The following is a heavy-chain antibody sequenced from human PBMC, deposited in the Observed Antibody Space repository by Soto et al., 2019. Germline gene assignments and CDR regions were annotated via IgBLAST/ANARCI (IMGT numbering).Heavy chain of an antibody. Sequence: QVQLQESGPGLVKPSQTLSLTCTVSGGSXSXGXXXXXXXXXXXGKGLEWIGYIYYSGSTYYNPSLKSRVTISVDTSKNQFSLKLXSVTAADTAVYYCARDLAYDSSGYYILGYWGQGTLVTVSS. CDR3: ARDLAYDSSGYYILGY. CDR1: GGSXSXGXXX. D-gene: IGHD3-22*01. V-gene: IGHV4-31*03. CDR2: IYYSGST. J-gene: IGHJ4*02.